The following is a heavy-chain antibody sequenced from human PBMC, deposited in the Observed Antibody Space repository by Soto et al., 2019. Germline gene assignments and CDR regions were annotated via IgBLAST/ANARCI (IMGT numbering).Heavy chain of an antibody. V-gene: IGHV3-30*18. CDR3: AKTGPNYGMDV. Sequence: QVQLVESGGGVVQPGRSLRLSCAASGFTFSSYGMHWVRQAPGKGLEWVAVISYDGSNKYYADSVKGRFTISRDNSKNTLYLQMNSLRAEDTAVYYCAKTGPNYGMDVGGQGPTVTVSS. CDR1: GFTFSSYG. J-gene: IGHJ6*02. CDR2: ISYDGSNK.